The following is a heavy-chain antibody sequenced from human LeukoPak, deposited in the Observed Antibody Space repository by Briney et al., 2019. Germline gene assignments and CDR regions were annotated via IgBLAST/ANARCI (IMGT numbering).Heavy chain of an antibody. D-gene: IGHD3-10*01. J-gene: IGHJ6*02. V-gene: IGHV4-59*01. Sequence: SETLSLTCTVSGGPMRNLYWTWIWQSPGKGLEWIGCIYNSGSTRYNPSLKSRVTISEDTSKNQFSLKLTSVTAADTAVYYCASASSGAIYYYGVDVWGPGTTVTVSS. CDR2: IYNSGST. CDR1: GGPMRNLY. CDR3: ASASSGAIYYYGVDV.